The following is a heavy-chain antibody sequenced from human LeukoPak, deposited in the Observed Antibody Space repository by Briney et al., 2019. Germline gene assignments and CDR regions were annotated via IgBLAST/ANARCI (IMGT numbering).Heavy chain of an antibody. Sequence: PSETLSLTCTVSGGSISSSTYYWGWIRQPPGKGLEWIGSIYYSGSTSYNPSLKSRITISLDTSKIQFSLKLSSVTAADTAVYYCARIKARLQLFGPIDYWGQGTLVTVSS. J-gene: IGHJ4*02. V-gene: IGHV4-39*07. CDR3: ARIKARLQLFGPIDY. CDR2: IYYSGST. D-gene: IGHD5-24*01. CDR1: GGSISSSTYY.